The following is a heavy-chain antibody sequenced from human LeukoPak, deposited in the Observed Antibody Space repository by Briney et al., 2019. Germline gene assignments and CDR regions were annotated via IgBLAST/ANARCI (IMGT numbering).Heavy chain of an antibody. V-gene: IGHV3-21*04. CDR1: GFTFSSYS. CDR2: ISSSSSYI. CDR3: ARGYAYGDY. D-gene: IGHD3-16*01. Sequence: GGSLRLSCAASGFTFSSYSMNWVRQAPGKGLEWVSSISSSSSYIYYADSVKGRFTISRDNSKNTLYLQMSSLRVDDTAMYYCARGYAYGDYWGQGTLVAVSS. J-gene: IGHJ4*02.